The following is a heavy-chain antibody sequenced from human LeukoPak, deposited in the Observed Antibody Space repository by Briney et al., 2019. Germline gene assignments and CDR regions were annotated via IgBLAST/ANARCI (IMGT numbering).Heavy chain of an antibody. Sequence: GGSLRLSCAASGFSFSSYAMTWVRRAPGKGLEWVSSIIGSGGSTYYADSVKGRFTISRDNSKNTLYLQMNSLRAEDTALYYCAKDDSSGYSYYFDYWGRGTLVTVSS. J-gene: IGHJ4*02. V-gene: IGHV3-23*01. CDR1: GFSFSSYA. CDR3: AKDDSSGYSYYFDY. D-gene: IGHD3-22*01. CDR2: IIGSGGST.